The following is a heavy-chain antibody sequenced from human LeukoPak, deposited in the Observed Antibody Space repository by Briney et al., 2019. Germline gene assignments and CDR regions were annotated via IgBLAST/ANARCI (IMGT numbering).Heavy chain of an antibody. CDR2: IIPILGIA. D-gene: IGHD2-2*01. V-gene: IGHV1-69*04. Sequence: ASVKVSCKASGGTFSSYAIIWVRQAPGQGLEWMGRIIPILGIANYAQKFQGRVTITADKSTSTAYMELSSLRSEDTAVYYCARDRRYCSSTSCGNYYYYGMDVWGQGTTVTVSS. CDR1: GGTFSSYA. J-gene: IGHJ6*02. CDR3: ARDRRYCSSTSCGNYYYYGMDV.